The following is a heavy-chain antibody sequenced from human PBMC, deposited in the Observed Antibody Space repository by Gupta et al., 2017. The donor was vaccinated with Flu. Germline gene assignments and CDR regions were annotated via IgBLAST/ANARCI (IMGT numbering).Heavy chain of an antibody. Sequence: EVQLVESGGGLVQPGGSLRLSCAASGFPFSSYDMHWVRQARGKGVEWVSAIGTAGDTDYPGSVKGRFTISRENAKNSLYLQMNSLRAGDTAVYYWARGGPDIAAVTKYGRDVWGQGTTGTV. J-gene: IGHJ6*02. CDR2: IGTAGDT. V-gene: IGHV3-13*01. D-gene: IGHD6-13*01. CDR1: GFPFSSYD. CDR3: ARGGPDIAAVTKYGRDV.